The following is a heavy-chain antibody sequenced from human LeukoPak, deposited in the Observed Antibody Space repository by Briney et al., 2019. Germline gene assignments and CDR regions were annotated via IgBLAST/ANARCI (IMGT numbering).Heavy chain of an antibody. J-gene: IGHJ4*02. CDR2: MNPNSGNT. V-gene: IGHV1-8*01. CDR1: GYTFTSYD. D-gene: IGHD3-16*01. CDR3: AADLSNPRMGASYLDS. Sequence: GGSVKVSCKASGYTFTSYDINWVRQATGQGLEWMGWMNPNSGNTGYAQKFQGRVTMTRNTSISTAYMELSSLRSEDTAVYYCAADLSNPRMGASYLDSWGQGTLVTVSS.